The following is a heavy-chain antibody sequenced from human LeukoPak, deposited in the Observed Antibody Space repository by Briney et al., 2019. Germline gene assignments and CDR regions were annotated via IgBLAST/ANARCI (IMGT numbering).Heavy chain of an antibody. Sequence: GGSLRLSCAASGFTFNSYWMTWVRQAPGKGLEWVANIKWDGSAKYYADSVKGRFTISRDDSKKSLFLQMYSLTDEDTAVYYCAREDLVWGSYQIPVFDYWGQGSLVTVSS. J-gene: IGHJ4*02. D-gene: IGHD3-16*02. V-gene: IGHV3-7*01. CDR1: GFTFNSYW. CDR3: AREDLVWGSYQIPVFDY. CDR2: IKWDGSAK.